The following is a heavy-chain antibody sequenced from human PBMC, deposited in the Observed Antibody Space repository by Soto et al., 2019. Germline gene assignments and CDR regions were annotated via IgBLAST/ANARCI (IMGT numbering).Heavy chain of an antibody. D-gene: IGHD3-16*01. CDR1: GGTFSSYA. CDR3: ARGGYYDNTWGKLSHYGLDV. CDR2: IIPIFGTA. V-gene: IGHV1-69*13. Sequence: SVKVSCKASGGTFSSYAISWVRQAPGQGLEWMGGIIPIFGTANYAQKFQGRVTITADESTSTVYLDLRSLKSDDTAVYYCARGGYYDNTWGKLSHYGLDVWGQGTSVTVSS. J-gene: IGHJ6*02.